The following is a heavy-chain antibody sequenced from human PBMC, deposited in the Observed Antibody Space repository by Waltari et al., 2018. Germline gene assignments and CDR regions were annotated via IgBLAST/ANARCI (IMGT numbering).Heavy chain of an antibody. CDR2: VGPEDGET. J-gene: IGHJ6*02. CDR1: GYTITELS. Sequence: QVQLVQSGAEVKKPGASVKVSCKVSGYTITELSMHWVRQAPGKGREWMGGVGPEDGETSCAQKVQGIVTMTEDTSTDTAYMELSSLRSEDTAVYYCATDSLELRPDGMDVWGQGTTVTVSS. D-gene: IGHD1-7*01. CDR3: ATDSLELRPDGMDV. V-gene: IGHV1-24*01.